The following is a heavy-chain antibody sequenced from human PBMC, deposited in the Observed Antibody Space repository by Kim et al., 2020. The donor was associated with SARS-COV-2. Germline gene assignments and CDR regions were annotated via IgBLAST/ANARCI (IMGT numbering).Heavy chain of an antibody. V-gene: IGHV3-23*01. CDR1: GFTFSSYA. J-gene: IGHJ4*02. CDR2: ISGSGGST. D-gene: IGHD3-22*01. CDR3: AKRGRGGDYYDSSGYYYDY. Sequence: GGSLRLSCAASGFTFSSYAMSWVRQAPGKGLEWVSLISGSGGSTYYADSVKGRFTISRDNSKNTLYLQMNSLRAEDTAVYYCAKRGRGGDYYDSSGYYYDYWGQGTLVTVSS.